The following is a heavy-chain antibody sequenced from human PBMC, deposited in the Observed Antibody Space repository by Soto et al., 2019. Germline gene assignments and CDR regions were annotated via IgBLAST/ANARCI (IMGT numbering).Heavy chain of an antibody. CDR3: ASGQSGYENFDN. V-gene: IGHV1-46*03. CDR1: GFTFSNYY. CDR2: INPSGDST. J-gene: IGHJ4*02. D-gene: IGHD5-12*01. Sequence: QVQLVQSGAEVKKPGASVKVSCKASGFTFSNYYIHWVRQAPGQGLEWMGMINPSGDSTSYAQKFQGRVTMTKDASTSTVNLDLSSLKSEDTAVYFCASGQSGYENFDNWGQGTLVTVSS.